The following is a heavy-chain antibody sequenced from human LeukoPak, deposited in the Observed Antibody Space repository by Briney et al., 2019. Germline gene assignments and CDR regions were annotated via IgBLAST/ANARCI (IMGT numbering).Heavy chain of an antibody. CDR3: ARDTYDFWSGYLSAFDI. D-gene: IGHD3-3*01. CDR1: GFTFSTYG. CDR2: INQDGTEK. Sequence: GGSLRLSCAASGFTFSTYGMDWVRQAPGEGLEWVAKINQDGTEKAYVDSVKGRFTISRDNAKNSLYLQMNSLRAEDTAVYYCARDTYDFWSGYLSAFDIWGQGTMVTVSS. V-gene: IGHV3-7*01. J-gene: IGHJ3*02.